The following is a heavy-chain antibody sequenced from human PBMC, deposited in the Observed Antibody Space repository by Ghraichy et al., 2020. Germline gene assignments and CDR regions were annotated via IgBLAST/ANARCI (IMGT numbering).Heavy chain of an antibody. CDR3: TRQREPSVAFES. V-gene: IGHV4-39*01. CDR2: IYYNGNS. Sequence: TLSLTCTVSGGSISTSFYSWGWIRQPPGKGLEWVGNIYYNGNSLHNPSLNSRVSISVDMSKNQVSLKVTSVTAADTAVYYCTRQREPSVAFESWGQGILVTVSS. J-gene: IGHJ4*01. D-gene: IGHD5/OR15-5a*01. CDR1: GGSISTSFYS.